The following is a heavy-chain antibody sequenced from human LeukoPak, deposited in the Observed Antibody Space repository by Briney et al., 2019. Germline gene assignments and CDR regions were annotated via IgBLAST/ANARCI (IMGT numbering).Heavy chain of an antibody. D-gene: IGHD3-22*01. CDR2: ISSSSSYI. V-gene: IGHV3-21*01. CDR3: AGDPDYYDSSGYSGELDY. CDR1: GFTFSSYS. Sequence: PGGFLRLSCAASGFTFSSYSMNWVRQAPGKGLEWVSSISSSSSYIYYADSVKGRFTISRDNAKNSLYLQMNSLRAEDTAVYYCAGDPDYYDSSGYSGELDYWGQGTLVTVSS. J-gene: IGHJ4*02.